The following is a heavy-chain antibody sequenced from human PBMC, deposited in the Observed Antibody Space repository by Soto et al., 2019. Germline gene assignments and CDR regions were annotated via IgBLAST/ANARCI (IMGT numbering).Heavy chain of an antibody. CDR3: ARVGRWLQFKAFDI. CDR1: GGSISSGGYY. V-gene: IGHV4-31*03. J-gene: IGHJ3*02. CDR2: IYYSGST. D-gene: IGHD5-12*01. Sequence: QVQLQESGPGLVKPSQTLSLTCTVSGGSISSGGYYWSWIRQHPGTGLEWIGYIYYSGSTYYNPSLKSRVTISVDTSKNQFSLKLSSVTAADTAVYYCARVGRWLQFKAFDIWGQGTMVTVSS.